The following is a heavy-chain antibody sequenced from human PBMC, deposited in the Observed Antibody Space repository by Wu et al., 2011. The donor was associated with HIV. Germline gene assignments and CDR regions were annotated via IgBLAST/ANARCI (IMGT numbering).Heavy chain of an antibody. CDR2: INPNTGNI. CDR3: VRVSYYYDGSGYNDAFDI. Sequence: QVQLVQSGAEVKKPGASVKVSCKASRYTFSNSDINWVRQAPGQGLEWVGWINPNTGNIGYGEKFQDRVTISTNTSITTAYMEVRRLGSEDTALYYCVRVSYYYDGSGYNDAFDIWGQGTMVSVSS. D-gene: IGHD3-22*01. J-gene: IGHJ3*02. CDR1: RYTFSNSD. V-gene: IGHV1-8*03.